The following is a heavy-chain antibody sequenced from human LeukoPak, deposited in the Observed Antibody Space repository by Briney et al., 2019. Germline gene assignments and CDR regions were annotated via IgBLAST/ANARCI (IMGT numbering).Heavy chain of an antibody. J-gene: IGHJ5*02. V-gene: IGHV4-34*01. D-gene: IGHD6-13*01. CDR2: INHSGST. CDR3: ARAYSSSKYNWFDP. CDR1: GFIFSDYY. Sequence: KPGGSLRLSCAASGFIFSDYYMNWICQPPGKGLEWLGEINHSGSTNYNPSLKSRVTISVDTSKNQFSLKLSSVTAADTAVYYCARAYSSSKYNWFDPWGQGTLVTVSS.